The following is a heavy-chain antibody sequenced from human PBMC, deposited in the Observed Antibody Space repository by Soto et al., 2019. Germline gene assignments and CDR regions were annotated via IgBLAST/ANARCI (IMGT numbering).Heavy chain of an antibody. D-gene: IGHD4-4*01. Sequence: GASVKVSCKASGHTFTNLDINWVRQATGQGLEWMGWMNPNSDTGYAQKFQGRVTMTRDTSTSTVYMELSSLRSEDTAVYYCAREVGQVSNYGFYYYYGMDVWGQGTTVTVSS. CDR3: AREVGQVSNYGFYYYYGMDV. CDR2: MNPNSDT. V-gene: IGHV1-8*01. CDR1: GHTFTNLD. J-gene: IGHJ6*02.